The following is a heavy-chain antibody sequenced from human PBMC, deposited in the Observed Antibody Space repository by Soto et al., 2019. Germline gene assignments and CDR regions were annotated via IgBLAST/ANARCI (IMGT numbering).Heavy chain of an antibody. Sequence: GGALRLSCAASGFTFSSYDMHWVRQATGKGLEWVSAIGTAGDPYYPGTLKGRFTISRENAKNSLYLQMNSLRHGDTAVYYCESGTGDDAFDIWGQGTMVTVSS. J-gene: IGHJ3*02. V-gene: IGHV3-13*05. D-gene: IGHD7-27*01. CDR1: GFTFSSYD. CDR2: IGTAGDP. CDR3: ESGTGDDAFDI.